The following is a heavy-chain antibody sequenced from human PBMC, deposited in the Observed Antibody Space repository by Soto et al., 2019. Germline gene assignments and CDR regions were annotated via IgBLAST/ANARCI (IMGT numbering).Heavy chain of an antibody. D-gene: IGHD1-1*01. CDR2: INHSGTT. Sequence: SETLSLTCGVSGGSFSSYYWTWIRQPPGKGLEWIGEINHSGTTNYNPSLKSRVTISADTPKRQFSLNLRSVTSADTAVYYCASMRGRSASQYYQRPFDFWVQG. V-gene: IGHV4-34*01. CDR1: GGSFSSYY. CDR3: ASMRGRSASQYYQRPFDF. J-gene: IGHJ4*02.